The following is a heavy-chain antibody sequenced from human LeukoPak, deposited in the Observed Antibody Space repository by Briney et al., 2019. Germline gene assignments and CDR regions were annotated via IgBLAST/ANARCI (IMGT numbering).Heavy chain of an antibody. CDR3: ATATPSITIFGVVSDAFDI. J-gene: IGHJ3*02. CDR1: GYTLTELS. V-gene: IGHV1-24*01. Sequence: GASVKVSCKVSGYTLTELSMHWVRQAPGKGLEWMGGFDPEDGETIYAQKFQGRVTMTEDTSTDTAYMELSSLRSEDTAVYYCATATPSITIFGVVSDAFDIWGQGTMVTVSS. D-gene: IGHD3-3*01. CDR2: FDPEDGET.